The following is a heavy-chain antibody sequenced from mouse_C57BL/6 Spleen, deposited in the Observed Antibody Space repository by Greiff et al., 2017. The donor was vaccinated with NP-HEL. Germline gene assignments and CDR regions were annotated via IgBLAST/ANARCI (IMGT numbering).Heavy chain of an antibody. V-gene: IGHV5-17*01. J-gene: IGHJ2*01. CDR2: ISSGSSTI. D-gene: IGHD1-1*01. Sequence: EVKVEESGGGLVKPGGSLKLSCAASGFTFSDYGMHWVRQAPEKGLEWVAYISSGSSTIYYADTVKGRFTISRDNAKNTLFLQMTSLRSEDTAMYYCARPYYYGSPYFDYWGQGTTLTVSS. CDR1: GFTFSDYG. CDR3: ARPYYYGSPYFDY.